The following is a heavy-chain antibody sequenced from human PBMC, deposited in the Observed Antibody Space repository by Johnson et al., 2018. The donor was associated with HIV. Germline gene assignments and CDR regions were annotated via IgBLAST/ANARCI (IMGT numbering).Heavy chain of an antibody. D-gene: IGHD3-10*01. J-gene: IGHJ3*02. CDR3: ARDFNSGSPYGAFDI. Sequence: VLLVESGGGLIQPGGSLRLSCAASGFTVSSNYMSWVRQAPGKGLEWVSIIYSGGRTDYADSVKGRFTTSRDNSKNTVYLKMNRLRAEDTDVYYCARDFNSGSPYGAFDIWGQGTMVTGAS. V-gene: IGHV3-53*01. CDR2: IYSGGRT. CDR1: GFTVSSNY.